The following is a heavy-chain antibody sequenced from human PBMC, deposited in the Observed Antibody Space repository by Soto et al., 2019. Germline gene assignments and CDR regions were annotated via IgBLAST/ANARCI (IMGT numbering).Heavy chain of an antibody. CDR2: INHSGST. CDR1: GGSFSGYY. D-gene: IGHD5-12*01. V-gene: IGHV4-34*01. J-gene: IGHJ4*02. CDR3: ARDGIVVTGVGY. Sequence: SETLSLTCAVSGGSFSGYYWSWIRQPPGKGLEWIGEINHSGSTNYNPSLKSRVTISVDTSKNQFSLKLSSVTAADTAVYYCARDGIVVTGVGYWGQGTQVTVSS.